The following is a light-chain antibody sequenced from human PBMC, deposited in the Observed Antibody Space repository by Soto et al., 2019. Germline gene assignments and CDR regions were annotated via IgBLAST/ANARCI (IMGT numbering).Light chain of an antibody. V-gene: IGKV3-20*01. CDR2: GAS. CDR1: QTVTSTF. CDR3: HQYDSSRT. J-gene: IGKJ1*01. Sequence: EIVLTQSPGTLSLSPGERATLSCRASQTVTSTFLAWYQQKPGQAPRLLIYGASRRPTGIPDRFSGSGSGTEFTLTITRLEPEDFALYYCHQYDSSRTFGQGTKVEMK.